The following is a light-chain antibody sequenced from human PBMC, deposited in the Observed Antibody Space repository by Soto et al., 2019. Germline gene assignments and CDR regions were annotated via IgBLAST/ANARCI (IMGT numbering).Light chain of an antibody. CDR1: QSVSSSY. V-gene: IGKV3-20*01. Sequence: EIVLTQSPGTLSLSPGDTATLSCRASQSVSSSYLGWYQQKPGQAPRLLIYVASIRATGIPDRFSGSGSGTDYTLYISRLEPEDFAVYYCQQYGSSPRTFGQGTKVENK. CDR2: VAS. CDR3: QQYGSSPRT. J-gene: IGKJ1*01.